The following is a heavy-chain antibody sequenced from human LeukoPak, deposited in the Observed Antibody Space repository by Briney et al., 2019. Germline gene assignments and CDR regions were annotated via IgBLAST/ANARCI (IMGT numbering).Heavy chain of an antibody. D-gene: IGHD5-12*01. CDR1: GGSISSYY. Sequence: SETLSLTCTVSGGSISSYYWNWIRQPPGKGLEWIGYIYYGGSTNYNPSLKSRVTISVDTSKNEFSLKLNSVTAADTAVYYCARAGGYLLYFDSWGQGTLVTVSS. CDR3: ARAGGYLLYFDS. V-gene: IGHV4-59*08. CDR2: IYYGGST. J-gene: IGHJ4*02.